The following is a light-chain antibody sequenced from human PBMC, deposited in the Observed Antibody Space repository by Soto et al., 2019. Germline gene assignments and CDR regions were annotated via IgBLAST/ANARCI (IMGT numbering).Light chain of an antibody. CDR1: KSISSW. J-gene: IGKJ2*01. CDR2: GAS. CDR3: QQYSSSSPT. V-gene: IGKV1-5*01. Sequence: DIQITQSPSTLSASVGDRVTINCRASKSISSWLAWYQQKPGKAPKLLIYGASSLESGVPSRFSGSGSVTEFSLTIDSLQPDDFATYYCQQYSSSSPTFGQGTKLEIK.